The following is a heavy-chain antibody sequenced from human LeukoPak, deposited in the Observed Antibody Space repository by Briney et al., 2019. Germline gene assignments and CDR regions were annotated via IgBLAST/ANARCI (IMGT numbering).Heavy chain of an antibody. CDR3: ARDNPRGYYDASALIYYHYGMDV. D-gene: IGHD3-22*01. CDR2: ISDTGGDK. CDR1: GFIFTSYA. V-gene: IGHV3-30*04. J-gene: IGHJ6*02. Sequence: GGSLRLSCAASGFIFTSYAMHWVRQAPGKGLDWVARISDTGGDKYYRDSVKGLFTISRDTSKRTLSLQMNSLRPEDTAVYYCARDNPRGYYDASALIYYHYGMDVRGRGTTVTVSS.